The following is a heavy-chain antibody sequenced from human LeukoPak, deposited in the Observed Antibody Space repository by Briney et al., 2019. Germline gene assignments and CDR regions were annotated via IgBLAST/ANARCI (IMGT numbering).Heavy chain of an antibody. CDR2: ISWNSGSI. Sequence: GRSLRLSCAASGFTFDDYAMHWVRQAPGKGLEWVSGISWNSGSIGYADSVKGRFTISRDNAKNSLYLQMNSPRAEDTALYYCAKDQTYYYDSSGPNWFDPWGQGTLVTVSS. V-gene: IGHV3-9*01. CDR3: AKDQTYYYDSSGPNWFDP. CDR1: GFTFDDYA. J-gene: IGHJ5*02. D-gene: IGHD3-22*01.